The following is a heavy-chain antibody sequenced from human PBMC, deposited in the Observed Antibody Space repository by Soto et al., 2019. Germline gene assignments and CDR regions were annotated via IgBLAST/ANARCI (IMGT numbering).Heavy chain of an antibody. V-gene: IGHV1-8*01. D-gene: IGHD2-15*01. CDR1: GYTFTSYD. Sequence: GASVKVSCKASGYTFTSYDINWVRQATGQGLEWMGWMNPNSGNTDYAQKLQGRVTMTTDTSMSTAYMELRSLRSDDTAVYYCARVVVVVVAAAPQYYYYYMDVWGKGTTVTVSS. CDR3: ARVVVVVVAAAPQYYYYYMDV. J-gene: IGHJ6*03. CDR2: MNPNSGNT.